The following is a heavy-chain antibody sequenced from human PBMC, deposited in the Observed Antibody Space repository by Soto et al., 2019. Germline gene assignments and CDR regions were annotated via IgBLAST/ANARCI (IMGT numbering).Heavy chain of an antibody. Sequence: QVQLQQWGAGLLKPSETLSLTCAVYGGSFNNYYWTWIRQPPGKGLEWIGEINLSVSTNYNPSLKSRVTMSVDTSKNQFSLKLTSVTAADTAVYYCAQGGGSLWSWGQGTLVTVSS. V-gene: IGHV4-34*01. CDR3: AQGGGSLWS. CDR1: GGSFNNYY. CDR2: INLSVST. D-gene: IGHD3-10*01. J-gene: IGHJ5*02.